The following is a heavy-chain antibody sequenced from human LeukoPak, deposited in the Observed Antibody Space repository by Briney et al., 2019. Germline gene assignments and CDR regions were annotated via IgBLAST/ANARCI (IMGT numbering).Heavy chain of an antibody. D-gene: IGHD5-12*01. Sequence: GGSLRLSCAASGFTFSSYEMNWVRQAPGKGLEWVSYIRSSGSTIYYADSVKGRFTISRDNAKNSLYLQMNSLRAEDTAVYYCASGEIGWLRLNTWYFDLWGRGTLVTVSS. CDR1: GFTFSSYE. J-gene: IGHJ2*01. CDR2: IRSSGSTI. V-gene: IGHV3-48*03. CDR3: ASGEIGWLRLNTWYFDL.